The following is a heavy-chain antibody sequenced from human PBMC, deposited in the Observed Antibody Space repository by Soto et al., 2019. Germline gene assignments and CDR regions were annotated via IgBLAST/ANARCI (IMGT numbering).Heavy chain of an antibody. V-gene: IGHV4-31*03. CDR1: GGSISSGGYY. CDR2: IYYSGST. CDR3: ARVTAFAAPYFDY. J-gene: IGHJ4*02. Sequence: SETLSLTCTVSGGSISSGGYYWSWIRQHPGKGLEWIGYIYYSGSTYYNPSLKSRVTISVDTSKNQFSLKLSSVTAADTAVYYCARVTAFAAPYFDYWGQGTLVTVSS. D-gene: IGHD5-18*01.